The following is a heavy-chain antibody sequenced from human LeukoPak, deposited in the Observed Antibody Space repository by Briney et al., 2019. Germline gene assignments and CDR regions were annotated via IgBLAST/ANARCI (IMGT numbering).Heavy chain of an antibody. Sequence: SETLSLTCTVSGGSISSYYWSWIRQPAGKGLEWIGRIYTSGSTNYNPSLKSRVTMSVDTSKNQFSLKLSSVTAADTAVCYCARVIGDRRYYYYYMDVWGKGTTVTVSS. V-gene: IGHV4-4*07. CDR2: IYTSGST. J-gene: IGHJ6*03. CDR3: ARVIGDRRYYYYYMDV. D-gene: IGHD7-27*01. CDR1: GGSISSYY.